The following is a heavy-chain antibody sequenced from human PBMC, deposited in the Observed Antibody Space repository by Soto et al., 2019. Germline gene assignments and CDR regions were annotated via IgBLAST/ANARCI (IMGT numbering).Heavy chain of an antibody. CDR1: GYTFTSYY. V-gene: IGHV1-46*03. CDR2: INPSGGST. D-gene: IGHD3-10*01. Sequence: GASVKVSCKASGYTFTSYYMHWVRQAPGQGLEWMGIINPSGGSTSYAQKFQGRVTMTRDTSTSTVYMELSSLRSEDTAVYYCARDFRPRYYYGSGCYTTDHWGQGTLVTVSS. CDR3: ARDFRPRYYYGSGCYTTDH. J-gene: IGHJ4*02.